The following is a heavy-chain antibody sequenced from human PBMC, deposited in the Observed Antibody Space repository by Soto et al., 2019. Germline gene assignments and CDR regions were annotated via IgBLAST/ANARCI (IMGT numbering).Heavy chain of an antibody. CDR2: ISPYNDDT. CDR1: GYTFTNCG. D-gene: IGHD3-22*01. Sequence: ASVKASCKASGYTFTNCGISWARQAPGQGLEWLGWISPYNDDTRYAQKLQGRVTMTTDTSTRTAYMALRSLKSDDTAVYFCARGGYYDSSGSRNYHYYGMDVWGQGTTVTVSS. J-gene: IGHJ6*02. V-gene: IGHV1-18*01. CDR3: ARGGYYDSSGSRNYHYYGMDV.